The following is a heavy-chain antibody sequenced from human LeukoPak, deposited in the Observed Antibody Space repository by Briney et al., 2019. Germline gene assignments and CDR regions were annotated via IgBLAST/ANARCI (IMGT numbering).Heavy chain of an antibody. Sequence: GESLKISCEGSGYSFSNYWIGWVRQMPGKGLEWMGTIYSGDYENRYSPSFQGLVTISVDKSFRNAFLPGMNPQAPGATTVYYSGDSKTRSSPSFKGLVTISVDQSISTAYLQWSSLKASDTAMYYCAIPPGYCGNDCSFDHWGQGTLVTVSS. CDR3: SGDSKTRSSPSFKGLVTISVDQSISTAYLQWSSLKASDTAMYYCAIPPGYCGNDCSFDH. CDR1: GYSFSNYW. CDR2: IYSGDYEN. V-gene: IGHV5-51*01. J-gene: IGHJ4*02. D-gene: IGHD6-6*01.